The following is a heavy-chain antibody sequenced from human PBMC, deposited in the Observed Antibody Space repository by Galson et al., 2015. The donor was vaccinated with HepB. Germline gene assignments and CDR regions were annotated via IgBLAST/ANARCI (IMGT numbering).Heavy chain of an antibody. Sequence: SLRLSCAASGFTVSSNYMSWVRQAPGKGLEWVSVIFGGGTTYYADSVRGRFTLSRDNSKNTLYLQMNSLRAEDTAVYYCARGGGGDYAVDYWGQGTLVTVSS. CDR3: ARGGGGDYAVDY. CDR2: IFGGGTT. CDR1: GFTVSSNY. J-gene: IGHJ4*02. D-gene: IGHD4-17*01. V-gene: IGHV3-53*01.